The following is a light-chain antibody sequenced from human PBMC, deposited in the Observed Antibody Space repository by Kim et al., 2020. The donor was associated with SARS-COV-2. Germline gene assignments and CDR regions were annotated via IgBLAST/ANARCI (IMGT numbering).Light chain of an antibody. CDR2: DTS. CDR3: QQRSNWPPWT. CDR1: QSVSSF. V-gene: IGKV3-11*01. J-gene: IGKJ1*01. Sequence: LSPGERATHSGRASQSVSSFLARFQHRPGQAPRLLIYDTSKRATGTPGRFSGSGSGTDFTLTISSLEPEDFAVYYCQQRSNWPPWTFGQGTKLEIK.